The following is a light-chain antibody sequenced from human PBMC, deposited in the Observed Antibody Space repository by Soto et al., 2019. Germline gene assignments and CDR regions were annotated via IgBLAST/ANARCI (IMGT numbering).Light chain of an antibody. CDR3: SATDDSLTGPV. CDR1: GSNIETNY. J-gene: IGLJ2*01. V-gene: IGLV1-47*01. Sequence: QAVVTQPPSASGTPGQTVTISCSGSGSNIETNYVYWYQKLPTTAPRLLIYTNDQRPSGVPDRFSAFKSGTSASLVISGLRPEDEADYYCSATDDSLTGPVFGGGTKVTVL. CDR2: TND.